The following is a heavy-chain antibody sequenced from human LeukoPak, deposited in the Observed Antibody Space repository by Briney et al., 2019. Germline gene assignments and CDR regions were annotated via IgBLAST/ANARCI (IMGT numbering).Heavy chain of an antibody. CDR2: ISAYNGNT. D-gene: IGHD3-22*01. V-gene: IGHV1-18*01. CDR3: ARDSNYYDSSGPKRNWFDP. J-gene: IGHJ5*02. CDR1: GYTFTSYC. Sequence: ASVKVSCKASGYTFTSYCISWVRQAPGQGLEWMGWISAYNGNTNYAQKLQGRVTMTTDTSTSTAYMELRSLRSDDTAVYYCARDSNYYDSSGPKRNWFDPWGQGTLVTVSS.